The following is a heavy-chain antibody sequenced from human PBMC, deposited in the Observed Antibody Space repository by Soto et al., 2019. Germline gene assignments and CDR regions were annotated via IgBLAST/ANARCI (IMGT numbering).Heavy chain of an antibody. V-gene: IGHV3-21*01. D-gene: IGHD3-10*01. J-gene: IGHJ4*02. CDR1: GFTFSSYS. Sequence: EVQLVESGGGLVKPGGSLRLSCAASGFTFSSYSMNWVRQAPGKGLEWVSSISSSSSYIYYADSVKGRFTISRDNAKNSLYLQMNSLRAEDTAVYYCARDLWPYGSGEFDYWGQGTLVTVSS. CDR3: ARDLWPYGSGEFDY. CDR2: ISSSSSYI.